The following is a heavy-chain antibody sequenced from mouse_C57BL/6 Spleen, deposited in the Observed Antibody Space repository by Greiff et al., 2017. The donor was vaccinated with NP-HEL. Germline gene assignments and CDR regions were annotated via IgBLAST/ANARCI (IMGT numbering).Heavy chain of an antibody. V-gene: IGHV2-9-1*01. J-gene: IGHJ2*01. CDR2: IWTGGGT. CDR1: GFSLTSYA. Sequence: VQLQQSGPGLVAPSQCLSITCTASGFSLTSYAISWVRQPPGQGLEWLGVIWTGGGTTDNSAPKSRLSISKDNSKSQVFLKFNSLQTDDTARYCCARKGGSSLDYWGQGTTLTVSS. CDR3: ARKGGSSLDY. D-gene: IGHD1-1*01.